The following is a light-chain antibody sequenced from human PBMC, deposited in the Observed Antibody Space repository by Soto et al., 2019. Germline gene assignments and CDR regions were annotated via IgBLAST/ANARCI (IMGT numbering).Light chain of an antibody. Sequence: IVLTQSPGTLSLSPGERATLSCRASQSFSTSYLAWYQQKPGQAPRLLIFAASSRASGIPDRFSGSGSGTDFTLTISRLEPEDFAVYYCQQYGSSGTFGQGTKVDIK. J-gene: IGKJ1*01. CDR1: QSFSTSY. CDR3: QQYGSSGT. CDR2: AAS. V-gene: IGKV3-20*01.